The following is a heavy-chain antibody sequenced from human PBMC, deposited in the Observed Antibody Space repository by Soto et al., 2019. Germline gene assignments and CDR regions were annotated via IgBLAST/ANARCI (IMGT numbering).Heavy chain of an antibody. D-gene: IGHD6-19*01. CDR1: GFTFSSYG. CDR3: AKDYRIAVAGTDAFDI. V-gene: IGHV3-30*18. Sequence: GGSLRLSCAASGFTFSSYGMHWVRQAPGKGLEWVAVISYDGSNKYYADSVKGRFTISRDNSKNTLYLQMNSLRAEDTAVYYCAKDYRIAVAGTDAFDIWGQGTMVTVSS. CDR2: ISYDGSNK. J-gene: IGHJ3*02.